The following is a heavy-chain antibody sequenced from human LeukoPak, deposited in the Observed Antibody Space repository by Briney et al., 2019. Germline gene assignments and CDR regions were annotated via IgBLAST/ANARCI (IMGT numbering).Heavy chain of an antibody. Sequence: GGSRRLAWSASGFTFNNYSIRWGRQAPGEGLGWVAAIMCSGGSTYYADSVKGRFTISRDNSKNTLYLQMNSLRAEDTAVYYCAKRRETDSSSWYVSSNPAPWGPGTMVTVSS. CDR2: IMCSGGST. D-gene: IGHD6-13*01. CDR3: AKRRETDSSSWYVSSNPAP. CDR1: GFTFNNYS. V-gene: IGHV3-23*01. J-gene: IGHJ5*02.